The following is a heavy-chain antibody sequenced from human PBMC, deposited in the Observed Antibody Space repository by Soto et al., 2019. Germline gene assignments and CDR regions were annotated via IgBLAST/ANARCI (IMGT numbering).Heavy chain of an antibody. CDR1: GFTFSSYG. J-gene: IGHJ6*02. CDR3: AKTLGYCTSSSCSREFYYYYGMDV. CDR2: ISYDGGNK. D-gene: IGHD2-2*01. Sequence: PGGSLRLSCAASGFTFSSYGIHWVRQAPGKGLEWVAVISYDGGNKYYADSVKGRFTLSRDNPKNTVFLQMNSLRAEDTAVYYCAKTLGYCTSSSCSREFYYYYGMDVWGQGTTVTVS. V-gene: IGHV3-30*18.